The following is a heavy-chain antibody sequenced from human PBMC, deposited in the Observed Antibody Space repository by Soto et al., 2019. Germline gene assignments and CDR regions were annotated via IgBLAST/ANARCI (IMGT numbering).Heavy chain of an antibody. J-gene: IGHJ4*02. Sequence: EVQLVESGGGLVQPGGSLKLSCVASVLTFSASAMHWVRHASGKGLEWVGRIRNKADRYATVYAAPGQGRFTISRDDSKSMPYLQMNSLKTEDTAVYYCCRHDGRWGACDYWGQGTLVTVSS. CDR1: VLTFSASA. V-gene: IGHV3-73*02. D-gene: IGHD1-26*01. CDR3: CRHDGRWGACDY. CDR2: IRNKADRYAT.